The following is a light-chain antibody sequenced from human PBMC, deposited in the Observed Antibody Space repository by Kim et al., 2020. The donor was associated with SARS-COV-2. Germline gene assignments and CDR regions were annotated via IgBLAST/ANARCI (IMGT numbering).Light chain of an antibody. CDR2: AAS. V-gene: IGKV1-27*01. CDR1: QGISND. CDR3: QKYNGAPWA. Sequence: DIQMTQSPSSLSASVGDRVTITCRASQGISNDLAWYQRKPGKVPKLLIYAASALRSGVPFRFSGSGSGTDFTLTISSLQPEDVATYYCQKYNGAPWAFRQVTKVDI. J-gene: IGKJ1*01.